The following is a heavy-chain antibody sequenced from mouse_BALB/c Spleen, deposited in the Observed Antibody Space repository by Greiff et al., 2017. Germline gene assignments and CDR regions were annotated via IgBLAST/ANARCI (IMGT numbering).Heavy chain of an antibody. D-gene: IGHD1-2*01. CDR3: NGEITTAGFAY. V-gene: IGHV14-4*02. Sequence: EVQRVESGAELVRSGASVKLSCTASGFNIKDYYMHWVKQRPEQGLEWIGWIDPENGDTEYAPKFQGKATMTADTSSNTAYLQLSSLTSEDTAVYYCNGEITTAGFAYWGQGTLVTVSA. J-gene: IGHJ3*01. CDR2: IDPENGDT. CDR1: GFNIKDYY.